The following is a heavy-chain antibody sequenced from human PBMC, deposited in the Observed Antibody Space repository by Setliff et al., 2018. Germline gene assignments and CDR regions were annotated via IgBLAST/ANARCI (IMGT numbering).Heavy chain of an antibody. D-gene: IGHD1-1*01. CDR2: VYSSVYSSGIT. CDR3: ARESAGDESVRHLYYTDV. Sequence: SETLSLTCTVSGGSMSSGPNYWSWIRQPAGRGLEWVGRVYSSVYSSGITSYNPSLKSRVTISMDTPKNQFSLGLTSVTAADTAVYYCARESAGDESVRHLYYTDVWGRGTTVTVSS. CDR1: GGSMSSGPNY. V-gene: IGHV4-61*02. J-gene: IGHJ6*03.